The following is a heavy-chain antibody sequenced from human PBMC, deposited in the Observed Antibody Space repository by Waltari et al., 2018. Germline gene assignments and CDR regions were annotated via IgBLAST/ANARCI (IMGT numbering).Heavy chain of an antibody. CDR3: TRDPRAADY. D-gene: IGHD6-13*01. CDR1: GFPFSDHS. V-gene: IGHV3-11*06. CDR2: ISGDSRFT. Sequence: QVYLVESGGGLVKTGGSLRLSCAASGFPFSDHSLPWYRQAPGKGPECVSYISGDSRFTNYADSVKGRFTISRDNAKNTLFLQMNSLRAEDTAVYYCTRDPRAADYWGQGTLVTVSS. J-gene: IGHJ4*02.